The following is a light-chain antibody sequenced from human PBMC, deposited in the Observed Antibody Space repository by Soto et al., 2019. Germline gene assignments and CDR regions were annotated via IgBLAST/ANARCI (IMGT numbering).Light chain of an antibody. CDR1: HSVSSSY. V-gene: IGKV3-20*01. CDR3: QQYGSSPPYT. J-gene: IGKJ2*01. CDR2: GAS. Sequence: EIVLTQSPGTLSLSPGEIATLSCRASHSVSSSYLAWYQQKPGQAPRLLIYGASSRATGIPDRFSGSGSGTDFTLTISRLEPEDFAVYYCQQYGSSPPYTFGQGTKVDIK.